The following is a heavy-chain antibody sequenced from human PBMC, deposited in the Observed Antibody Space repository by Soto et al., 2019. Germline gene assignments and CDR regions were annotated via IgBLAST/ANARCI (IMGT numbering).Heavy chain of an antibody. D-gene: IGHD3-22*01. CDR3: AREPYQTFYYDSSVYYPD. J-gene: IGHJ4*02. V-gene: IGHV4-59*12. CDR1: GGSISSYY. Sequence: PSETLSLTCTVSGGSISSYYWSWIRQPPGKGLEWIGYIYYSGSTYYNPSLKSRVTISVDTSKNQFSLKLSSVTAADTAVYYCAREPYQTFYYDSSVYYPDWGQGTLATVS. CDR2: IYYSGST.